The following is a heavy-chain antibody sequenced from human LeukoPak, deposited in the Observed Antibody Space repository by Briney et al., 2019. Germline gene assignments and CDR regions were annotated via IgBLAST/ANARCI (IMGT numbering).Heavy chain of an antibody. CDR2: INPNSGNT. CDR1: GYTFTGYY. J-gene: IGHJ6*03. V-gene: IGHV1-8*02. CDR3: AREFSSSWLTYYYYYMDV. D-gene: IGHD6-13*01. Sequence: ASVKVSCKASGYTFTGYYMHWVRQAPGQGLEWMGWINPNSGNTGYAQKFQGRVTMTRNTSISTAYMELSSLRSEDTAVYYCAREFSSSWLTYYYYYMDVWGKGTTVTVSS.